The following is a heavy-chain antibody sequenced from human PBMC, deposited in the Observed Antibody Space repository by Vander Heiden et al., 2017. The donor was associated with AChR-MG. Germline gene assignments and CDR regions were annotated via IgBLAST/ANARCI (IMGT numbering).Heavy chain of an antibody. J-gene: IGHJ4*02. CDR1: GFTFSNYW. CDR3: ARDDGQRSIDF. D-gene: IGHD6-13*01. Sequence: EVQLVESGGGWVQPGGSLRLSCAASGFTFSNYWMPWVRQAPGKGLEWVANIKEDGGEIDYVDSVKGRFTISRDNAKNSLYLQMNSLRAEDTAIYYCARDDGQRSIDFWGEGTLVTVSS. CDR2: IKEDGGEI. V-gene: IGHV3-7*01.